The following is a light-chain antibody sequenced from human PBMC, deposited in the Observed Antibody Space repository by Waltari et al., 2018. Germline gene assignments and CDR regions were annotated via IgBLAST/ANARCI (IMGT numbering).Light chain of an antibody. CDR3: CSHAGSGTFWV. V-gene: IGLV2-23*02. CDR2: DVS. CDR1: ISAVGGYNY. J-gene: IGLJ2*01. Sequence: QSVLTQPASVSGSPGQSIPISCTVTISAVGGYNYVSCYQRHPGKAPKVMIFDVSKRPSGVSDRFSGSKSGNTASLTISGLQAEDEADYYCCSHAGSGTFWVFGGGTKLTVL.